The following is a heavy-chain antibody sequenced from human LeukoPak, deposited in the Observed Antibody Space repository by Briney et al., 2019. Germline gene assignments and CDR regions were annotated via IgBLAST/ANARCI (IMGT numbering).Heavy chain of an antibody. CDR1: GFTFSDSA. J-gene: IGHJ4*02. V-gene: IGHV3-11*06. Sequence: GGSLRLSCAASGFTFSDSAMDWVRQAPGKGLEWLSYIRSSGSYTNCADSVKGRFTISRDNAKNSLYLQMNSLRAEDTAVYYCARNDGSGSNPHFAYWGQGTLVTVSS. D-gene: IGHD3-10*01. CDR3: ARNDGSGSNPHFAY. CDR2: IRSSGSYT.